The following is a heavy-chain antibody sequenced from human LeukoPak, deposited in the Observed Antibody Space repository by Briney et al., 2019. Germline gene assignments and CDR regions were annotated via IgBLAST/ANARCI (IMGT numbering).Heavy chain of an antibody. CDR2: IYWNDDK. D-gene: IGHD2-2*01. CDR3: AHRPSLYCSSTSCYHEFDY. CDR1: GFSLSTSGVG. J-gene: IGHJ4*02. V-gene: IGHV2-5*01. Sequence: SGPTLVNPTQTLTLTCTFSGFSLSTSGVGVGWIPQPPGKALEWLALIYWNDDKRYSPSLKSRLTITKDTSKNQVVLKMTNMDPVDTATYYCAHRPSLYCSSTSCYHEFDYWGQGTLVTVSS.